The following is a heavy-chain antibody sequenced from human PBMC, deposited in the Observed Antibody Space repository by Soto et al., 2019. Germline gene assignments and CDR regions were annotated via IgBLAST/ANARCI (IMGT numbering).Heavy chain of an antibody. J-gene: IGHJ4*02. D-gene: IGHD6-19*01. Sequence: SQTLSLTCAISGDSVSSNSAAWNWIRQSPSRGLEWLGRTYYRSKWYNDYAVSVKSRITINPDTSKNQFSLQLNSVTPEDTAVYYFARVIHRPGIAVPGTFAYWGQGTLVTVSS. CDR1: GDSVSSNSAA. CDR2: TYYRSKWYN. V-gene: IGHV6-1*01. CDR3: ARVIHRPGIAVPGTFAY.